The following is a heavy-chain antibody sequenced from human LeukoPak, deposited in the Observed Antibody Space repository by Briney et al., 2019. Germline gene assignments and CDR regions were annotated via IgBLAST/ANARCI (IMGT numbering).Heavy chain of an antibody. J-gene: IGHJ6*02. V-gene: IGHV3-23*01. CDR3: AKRGYCSGGSCAYYYYYGLDV. Sequence: GGSLRLSCAASGFTFSNYAMSRVRQAPGQGLEWVSGISGSGGSTYYTDSVRGRFTISRDNSKNTLYLQMNSLGAEDTAVYYCAKRGYCSGGSCAYYYYYGLDVWGQGTTVTVSS. CDR1: GFTFSNYA. CDR2: ISGSGGST. D-gene: IGHD2-15*01.